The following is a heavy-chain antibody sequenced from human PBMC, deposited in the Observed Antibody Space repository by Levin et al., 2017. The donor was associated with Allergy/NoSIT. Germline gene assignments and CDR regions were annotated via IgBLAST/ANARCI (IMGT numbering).Heavy chain of an antibody. CDR1: GYSFTSYW. V-gene: IGHV5-51*01. D-gene: IGHD2-21*02. J-gene: IGHJ4*02. CDR3: VRRGVTAEGGTNSFDL. CDR2: IWPGDSDT. Sequence: AGESLKISCKGSGYSFTSYWIGWVRQMPGKGLEWMGIIWPGDSDTRYSPSFQGQVTMSADKSVSTAYLQWATLKASDTAVYYCVRRGVTAEGGTNSFDLWGQGTLVTVSS.